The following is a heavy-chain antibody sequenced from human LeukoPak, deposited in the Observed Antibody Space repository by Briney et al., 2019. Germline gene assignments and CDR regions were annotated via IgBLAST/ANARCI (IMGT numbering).Heavy chain of an antibody. V-gene: IGHV4-61*01. Sequence: KASETLSLTCTVSGGSLSSGSDYWSWIRQPPGKGLEWIGYIYYSGSTNYNPSLKSRVTISIDTSKNQFSLKLSSVTAADTAVYYCARYTDTTSDGDAFDIWGQGTMVTVSS. CDR2: IYYSGST. CDR3: ARYTDTTSDGDAFDI. CDR1: GGSLSSGSDY. D-gene: IGHD2/OR15-2a*01. J-gene: IGHJ3*02.